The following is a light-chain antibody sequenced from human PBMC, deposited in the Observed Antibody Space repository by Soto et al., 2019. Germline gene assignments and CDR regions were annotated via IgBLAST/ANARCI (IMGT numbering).Light chain of an antibody. J-gene: IGKJ4*01. CDR2: SAS. CDR3: LQANSFPLT. Sequence: ASQMTQSPSSLSASVGDRVTITCRASQAIGSDLGWYQQKPGKAPKVLIYSASTLQSGVPSRFSGSGSGTDFTLTISNLQPEDVASYYCLQANSFPLTFGGGTKVEMK. CDR1: QAIGSD. V-gene: IGKV1-6*01.